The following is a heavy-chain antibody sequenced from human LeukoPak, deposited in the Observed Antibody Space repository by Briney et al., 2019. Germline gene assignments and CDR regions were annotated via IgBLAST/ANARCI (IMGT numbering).Heavy chain of an antibody. Sequence: GGSLRLSCAASGFSFSSYAMSWVRQAPGKGLEWVSSISGSGDNTYYADSVKGRFTISRDNSKNTLSLQMNSLTAEDTAVYYCAKNPRLEGWIYFDSWGQGILVTVSS. V-gene: IGHV3-23*01. CDR2: ISGSGDNT. CDR1: GFSFSSYA. J-gene: IGHJ4*02. D-gene: IGHD1-1*01. CDR3: AKNPRLEGWIYFDS.